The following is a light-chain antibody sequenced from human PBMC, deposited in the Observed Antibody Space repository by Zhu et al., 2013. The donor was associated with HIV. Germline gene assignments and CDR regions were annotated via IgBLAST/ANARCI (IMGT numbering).Light chain of an antibody. CDR2: AAS. CDR1: QDIRND. CDR3: QKYDRAPHT. Sequence: DIQMTQSPSSLSASVGDRVTITCRASQDIRNDLAWYQQQPGKVPKLLISAASTLQSGVPSRFSGSRSGTAFTLTISSLQPEDVGNYYCQKYDRAPHTFGGGTKVEI. J-gene: IGKJ4*01. V-gene: IGKV1-27*01.